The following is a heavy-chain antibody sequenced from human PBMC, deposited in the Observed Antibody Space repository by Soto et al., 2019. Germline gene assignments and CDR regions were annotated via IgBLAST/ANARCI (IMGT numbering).Heavy chain of an antibody. D-gene: IGHD6-13*01. V-gene: IGHV3-33*01. CDR1: GFTLSSYG. J-gene: IGHJ6*02. CDR2: IWYDGSNK. Sequence: PVGSLRLSCAASGFTLSSYGIHWVRQAPGKGLEWVAVIWYDGSNKYYADSVKGRFTTSRDNSKNTLSLQMNSLRVEDTAVYYCARALTPRTAPDGLYSYYGMDVWGQGTTVTVSS. CDR3: ARALTPRTAPDGLYSYYGMDV.